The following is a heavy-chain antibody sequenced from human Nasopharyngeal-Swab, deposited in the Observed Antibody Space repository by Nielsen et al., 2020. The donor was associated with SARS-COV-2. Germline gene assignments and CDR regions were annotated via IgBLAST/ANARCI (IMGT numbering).Heavy chain of an antibody. D-gene: IGHD3-22*01. CDR3: ARGSGYYDSSGYSDY. CDR2: TYYSGST. J-gene: IGHJ4*02. V-gene: IGHV4-59*13. Sequence: SETLSLTCTVSGGSISSYYWSWIRQPPGKGMEWTGYTYYSGSTNYNPSLKSRVTISVDTSKNQFSLKLSSVTAADTAVYYCARGSGYYDSSGYSDYWGQGTLVTVSS. CDR1: GGSISSYY.